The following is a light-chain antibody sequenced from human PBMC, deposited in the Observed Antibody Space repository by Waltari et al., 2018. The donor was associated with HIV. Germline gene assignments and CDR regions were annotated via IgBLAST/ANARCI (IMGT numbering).Light chain of an antibody. CDR3: AAWDDSLSGPV. CDR2: MNN. Sequence: QSVLTQPPSASGTPGQSVTISCSGSGSNIGSNSVYWYQHLPGTTPKLLIYMNNERTSGVPDRFSGSKSGTSASLAISGLRSGDEADYYCAAWDDSLSGPVFGGGTKVTVL. V-gene: IGLV1-47*01. J-gene: IGLJ3*02. CDR1: GSNIGSNS.